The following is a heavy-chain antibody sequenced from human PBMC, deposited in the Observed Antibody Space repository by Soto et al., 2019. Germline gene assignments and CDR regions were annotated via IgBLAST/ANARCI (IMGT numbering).Heavy chain of an antibody. Sequence: GASVKVSCKASGYTFTGYYMHWVRQAPGQGLEWMGWINPNSGGTNYAQKFQGRVTMTRDTSISTAYMGLSRLRSDDTAVYYCARGITMVRGVPQGGWFDPWGQGTLVTVSS. CDR1: GYTFTGYY. V-gene: IGHV1-2*02. D-gene: IGHD3-10*01. CDR2: INPNSGGT. CDR3: ARGITMVRGVPQGGWFDP. J-gene: IGHJ5*02.